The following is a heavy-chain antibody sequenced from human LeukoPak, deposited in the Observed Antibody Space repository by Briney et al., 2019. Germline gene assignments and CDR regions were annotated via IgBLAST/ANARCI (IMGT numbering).Heavy chain of an antibody. Sequence: ASVKVSCKASGYTFTSYGISWVRQAPGQGLEWMGWISAYNGNTNYAQKLQGRVTMTTDTSTSTAYMDLRSLRSDDTAVYYCAGGGDSSGWYVFDYWGQGTLVTVSS. D-gene: IGHD6-19*01. J-gene: IGHJ4*02. CDR3: AGGGDSSGWYVFDY. CDR1: GYTFTSYG. V-gene: IGHV1-18*01. CDR2: ISAYNGNT.